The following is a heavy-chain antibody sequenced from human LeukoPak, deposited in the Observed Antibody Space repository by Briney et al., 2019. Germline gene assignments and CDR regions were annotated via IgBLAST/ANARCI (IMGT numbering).Heavy chain of an antibody. V-gene: IGHV3-9*01. Sequence: GGSLRLSCAASGFTFSTYWMSWVRQAPGKGLEWVSGISWNSGSIGYADSVKGRFTISRDNAKNSLYLQMNGLRAEDTALYYCAKSIAASGPGDYWGQGTLVTVSS. CDR1: GFTFSTYW. D-gene: IGHD6-25*01. CDR3: AKSIAASGPGDY. CDR2: ISWNSGSI. J-gene: IGHJ4*02.